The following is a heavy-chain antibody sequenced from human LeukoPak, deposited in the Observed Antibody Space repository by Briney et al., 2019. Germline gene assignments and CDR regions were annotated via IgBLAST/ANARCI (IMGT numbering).Heavy chain of an antibody. CDR1: GFTFSRYA. CDR2: ISDDGTNE. CDR3: ARPSPLGDGYNPSDY. Sequence: PGGSLRLSCAASGFTFSRYAMHWVRQAPGKGLECVAVISDDGTNEYYADSVKGRFTISRDNSNSMVYLQMTSLRLEDTAVYYCARPSPLGDGYNPSDYWGQGSLVIVSS. D-gene: IGHD5-24*01. V-gene: IGHV3-30-3*01. J-gene: IGHJ4*02.